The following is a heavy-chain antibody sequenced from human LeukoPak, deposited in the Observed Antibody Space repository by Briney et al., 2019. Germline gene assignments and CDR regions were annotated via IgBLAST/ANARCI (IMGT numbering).Heavy chain of an antibody. D-gene: IGHD2-15*01. CDR1: GFTFSSYA. CDR3: ARRYCSGGSCYFDY. CDR2: ISYDGSNK. V-gene: IGHV3-30-3*01. Sequence: GRSLRLSCAASGFTFSSYAMHWVRQAPGKGLEWVAVISYDGSNKYYADSVKGRFTISRDNSKNTLYLQMNSLRAEDTAVYYCARRYCSGGSCYFDYWGQGTLATVSS. J-gene: IGHJ4*02.